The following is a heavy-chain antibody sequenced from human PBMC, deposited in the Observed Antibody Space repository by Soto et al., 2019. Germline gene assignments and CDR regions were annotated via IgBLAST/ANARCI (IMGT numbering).Heavy chain of an antibody. CDR3: AKDLFDRTTICAFDI. CDR2: IGGSGGST. CDR1: GFTFSSYA. V-gene: IGHV3-23*01. D-gene: IGHD4-4*01. Sequence: LRLSCAASGFTFSSYAMSWVRQAPGKGLEWVSAIGGSGGSTYYADSVKGRFTISRDNSKNTLYLQMNSLRAEDTAVYYCAKDLFDRTTICAFDIWGQGTMVTVSS. J-gene: IGHJ3*02.